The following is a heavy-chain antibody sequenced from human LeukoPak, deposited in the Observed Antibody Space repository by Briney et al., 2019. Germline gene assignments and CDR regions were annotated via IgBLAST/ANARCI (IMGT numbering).Heavy chain of an antibody. Sequence: GGSLRLSYAASGFTFSYHWMTWLRQAPGKGREWVDNMKGDGSDRYYLDSVKGRFTISRDNTKNSLYLQMDSLRVEDTAVYYCARDWSDLTTNPPDYWGQGTLVTVSS. D-gene: IGHD1-26*01. CDR2: MKGDGSDR. J-gene: IGHJ4*02. V-gene: IGHV3-7*01. CDR3: ARDWSDLTTNPPDY. CDR1: GFTFSYHW.